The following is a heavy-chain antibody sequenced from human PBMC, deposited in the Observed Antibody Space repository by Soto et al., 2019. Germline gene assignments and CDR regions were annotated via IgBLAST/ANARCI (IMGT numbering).Heavy chain of an antibody. V-gene: IGHV1-3*01. J-gene: IGHJ5*01. CDR1: GYTFTSYA. CDR3: ARGSIAAARYNWFDS. D-gene: IGHD6-13*01. Sequence: EASVKVSCKASGYTFTSYAMHWVRQAPGQRLEWMGWINAGNGNTKYSQKFQGRVTITRDTSASTAYMELSSLRSEDTAVYYCARGSIAAARYNWFDSWGQGTLVTVSS. CDR2: INAGNGNT.